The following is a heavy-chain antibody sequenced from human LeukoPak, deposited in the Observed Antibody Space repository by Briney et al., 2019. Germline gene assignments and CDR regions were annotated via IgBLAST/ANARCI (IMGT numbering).Heavy chain of an antibody. V-gene: IGHV3-33*06. CDR1: GFTFSSYG. Sequence: GGSLRLSCAASGFTFSSYGMHWVRQAPGKGLEGWAVIWYDGSNKYYADSVKGRFTISRDNSKNTLYLQMNSLRAEDTAVYYCAKEGQQLVRGWFDPWGQGTLVTVSS. CDR3: AKEGQQLVRGWFDP. D-gene: IGHD6-6*01. CDR2: IWYDGSNK. J-gene: IGHJ5*02.